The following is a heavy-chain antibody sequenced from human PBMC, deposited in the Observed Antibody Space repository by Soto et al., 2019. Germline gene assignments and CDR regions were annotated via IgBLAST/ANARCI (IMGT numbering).Heavy chain of an antibody. CDR3: AKDLSGSEYYYFGMDV. CDR1: GFTFSDYA. CDR2: ISYDGNNE. Sequence: QVQLVESGGGVVQPGRSLRLSCAASGFTFSDYAIHWVRQAPGKGLEWVAVISYDGNNEYYADFVKGRFAISRDNSKNTLFLKLNSLRPEDTAVYYCAKDLSGSEYYYFGMDVWGNGTTVTVSS. J-gene: IGHJ6*04. D-gene: IGHD2-15*01. V-gene: IGHV3-30*18.